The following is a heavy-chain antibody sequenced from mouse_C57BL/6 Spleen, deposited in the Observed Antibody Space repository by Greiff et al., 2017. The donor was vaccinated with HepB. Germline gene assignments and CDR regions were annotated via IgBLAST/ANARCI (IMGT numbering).Heavy chain of an antibody. Sequence: EVKLVESGGGLVQPGGSLKLSCAASGFTFSSYAMSWVRQTPEKRLEWVATISDGGSYTYYPDNVKGRCTSTIDNAKNNLYLQMSHLKSEDTAMYYCSRDRGIYYGNYGGIFDYWGQGTTLTVSS. J-gene: IGHJ2*01. CDR2: ISDGGSYT. CDR1: GFTFSSYA. V-gene: IGHV5-4*01. CDR3: SRDRGIYYGNYGGIFDY. D-gene: IGHD2-1*01.